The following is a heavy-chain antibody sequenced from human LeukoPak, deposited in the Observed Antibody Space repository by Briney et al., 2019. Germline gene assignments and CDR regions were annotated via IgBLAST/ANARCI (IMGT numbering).Heavy chain of an antibody. Sequence: GGSLRLSCAASGFTFSSYGMHWVRQAPGKGLEWVAFIRYDGSNKYYADSVKGRFTISRDNSKNTLYLQMNSLRAEDTAVYYCAKDLWVGATQGGFDYWGQGTLVTVSS. CDR1: GFTFSSYG. CDR3: AKDLWVGATQGGFDY. J-gene: IGHJ4*02. V-gene: IGHV3-30*02. D-gene: IGHD1-26*01. CDR2: IRYDGSNK.